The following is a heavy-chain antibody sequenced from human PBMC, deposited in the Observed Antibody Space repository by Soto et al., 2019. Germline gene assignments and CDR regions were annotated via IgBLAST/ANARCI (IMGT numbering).Heavy chain of an antibody. CDR1: GFTFSNAW. D-gene: IGHD2-2*02. Sequence: LRLSCAASGFTFSNAWMSWVRQAAGKGLEWGGRIKSKTDGGTTDYAAPVKGRFTISRDDSKNTLYLQMNSLKTDDTAVYYCITDRNIVVVPAAIDAFDRWGQGTMVTV. J-gene: IGHJ3*02. V-gene: IGHV3-15*01. CDR2: IKSKTDGGTT. CDR3: ITDRNIVVVPAAIDAFDR.